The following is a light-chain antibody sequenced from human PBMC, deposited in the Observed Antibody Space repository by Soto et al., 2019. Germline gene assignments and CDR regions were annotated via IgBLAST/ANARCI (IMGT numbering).Light chain of an antibody. CDR3: QQYGSSSLT. V-gene: IGKV3-20*01. CDR2: GAS. Sequence: IVLTQSPGTLSLSPGERATLSCRASQSVTSIYLAWYQQKPGQAPRLLIYGASSRATGIPDRFSGSGSGTEFTLTISRLEPEDFAVYYWQQYGSSSLTFGGGTKVVI. J-gene: IGKJ4*01. CDR1: QSVTSIY.